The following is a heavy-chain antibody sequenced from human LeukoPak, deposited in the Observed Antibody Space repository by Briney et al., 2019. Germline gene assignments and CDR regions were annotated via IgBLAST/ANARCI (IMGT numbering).Heavy chain of an antibody. V-gene: IGHV5-51*01. Sequence: GESLKISCKGSGYSFTNYWIGWVRQMPGKGLEWMGIIYPGDSDTRYSPSFQGQVTISADKSINTAYLQWSSLKASDTAMYFCARSGEAGGGYRSSTGCSFDSWGQGTLVTVSS. CDR1: GYSFTNYW. CDR2: IYPGDSDT. CDR3: ARSGEAGGGYRSSTGCSFDS. J-gene: IGHJ4*02. D-gene: IGHD2-2*01.